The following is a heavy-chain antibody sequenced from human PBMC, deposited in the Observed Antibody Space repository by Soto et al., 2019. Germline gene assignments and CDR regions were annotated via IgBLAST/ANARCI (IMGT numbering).Heavy chain of an antibody. CDR1: GFTFSSYW. D-gene: IGHD3-22*01. Sequence: GSLRLSCAASGFTFSSYWMSWVRQAPGKGLEWVANIKQDGSEKYYVDSVKGRFTISRDNAKNSLYLQMNSLRAEDTAVYYCAREEGEYYYDSSGSLGYWGQGTLVTVSS. J-gene: IGHJ4*02. CDR2: IKQDGSEK. CDR3: AREEGEYYYDSSGSLGY. V-gene: IGHV3-7*01.